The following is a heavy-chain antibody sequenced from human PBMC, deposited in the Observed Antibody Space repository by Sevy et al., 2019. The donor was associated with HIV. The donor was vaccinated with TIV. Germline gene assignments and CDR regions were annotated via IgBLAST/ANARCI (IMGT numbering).Heavy chain of an antibody. Sequence: ASVKVSCKASGYTFTSYAMHWVRQAPGQRLEWMGWMNAGNGNTKYSQKFQGRVTITRDTSASTAYMELSSLRSEDTAVYYCARVRNPLIVLMVYAFDYWGQGTLVTVSS. D-gene: IGHD2-8*01. J-gene: IGHJ4*02. CDR3: ARVRNPLIVLMVYAFDY. CDR2: MNAGNGNT. CDR1: GYTFTSYA. V-gene: IGHV1-3*01.